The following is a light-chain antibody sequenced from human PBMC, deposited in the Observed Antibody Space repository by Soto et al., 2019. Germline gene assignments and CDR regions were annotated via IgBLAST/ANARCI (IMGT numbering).Light chain of an antibody. V-gene: IGLV1-44*01. CDR2: SNN. CDR3: AAWDDSLNDHVV. J-gene: IGLJ2*01. Sequence: QSVLTQPPSASGTPGQRVTISCSGSSSNIGSNTVNWYQQLPGTAPKRLIYSNNQRPSGVPDRFSGSKSGTSASLAISGLQSEDEADYYCAAWDDSLNDHVVFGGGTKVTVL. CDR1: SSNIGSNT.